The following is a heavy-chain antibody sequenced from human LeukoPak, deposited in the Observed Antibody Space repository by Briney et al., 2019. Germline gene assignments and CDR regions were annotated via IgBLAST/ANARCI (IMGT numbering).Heavy chain of an antibody. J-gene: IGHJ4*02. Sequence: GGSLRLSCAASGFTFSSYEMNWVRRAPGKGLEWVSYISSSGSTIYYADSVKGRFTISRDNSKNTLYLQMNSLRAEDTAVYYCAKDYVWGSYRYGFDYWGQGTLVTVSS. CDR3: AKDYVWGSYRYGFDY. CDR2: ISSSGSTI. V-gene: IGHV3-48*03. D-gene: IGHD3-16*02. CDR1: GFTFSSYE.